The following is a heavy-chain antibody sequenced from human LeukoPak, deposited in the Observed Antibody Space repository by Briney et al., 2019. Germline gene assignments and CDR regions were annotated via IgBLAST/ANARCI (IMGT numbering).Heavy chain of an antibody. V-gene: IGHV1-18*01. D-gene: IGHD2-2*02. CDR2: ISAYNGNT. CDR1: GYTFTSYG. CDR3: ARSFVVVPAAITPGGDY. J-gene: IGHJ4*02. Sequence: ASVKVSCKASGYTFTSYGISWVRQAPGQGLEWMGWISAYNGNTNYAQKLQGRVTMTTDTSTSTAYMELRSLRSDDTAVYYCARSFVVVPAAITPGGDYWGQGTLVTVSS.